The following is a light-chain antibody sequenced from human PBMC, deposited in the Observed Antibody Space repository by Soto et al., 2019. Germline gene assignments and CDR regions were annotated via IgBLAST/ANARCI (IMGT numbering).Light chain of an antibody. Sequence: QSVLTQPDSVSGSPGQSITISCTGTSSDVGDYNYVTWYQQHPGKAPKLMIYEVGNRPSGVSDRFSGSKSGNTASLTISGLQAEDEADYYCSSYTGTTTAVFGTGTKVTVL. V-gene: IGLV2-14*01. J-gene: IGLJ1*01. CDR1: SSDVGDYNY. CDR3: SSYTGTTTAV. CDR2: EVG.